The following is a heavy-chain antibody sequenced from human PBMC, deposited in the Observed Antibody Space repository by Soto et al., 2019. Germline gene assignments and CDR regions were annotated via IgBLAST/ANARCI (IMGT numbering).Heavy chain of an antibody. Sequence: TSETLSLTCTVSGGSISSYCWAWIRQPPGKGLEWLGYIFHTGVTNYNPSLTSRLTISVDTSKNTLYLQMNSLRAEDTAVYYCARERPAITTGHYYGMDVWGQGTTVTVSS. J-gene: IGHJ6*02. V-gene: IGHV4-59*12. CDR3: ARERPAITTGHYYGMDV. D-gene: IGHD4-17*01. CDR2: IFHTGVT. CDR1: GGSISSYC.